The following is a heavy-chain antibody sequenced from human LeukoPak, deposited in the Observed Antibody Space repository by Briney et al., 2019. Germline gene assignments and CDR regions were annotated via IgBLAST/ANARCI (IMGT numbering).Heavy chain of an antibody. CDR2: IYPGVSDT. J-gene: IGHJ4*02. CDR1: GYSFTSYW. Sequence: GESLKISCKGSGYSFTSYWIGWVRQMPGKGLEWVGIIYPGVSDTRYSPSFQGQVSFSADKSISTAYLQWSSLKASDTAMYYCARPPDYYDSSGYAYWGQGTLVTVSS. CDR3: ARPPDYYDSSGYAY. V-gene: IGHV5-51*03. D-gene: IGHD3-22*01.